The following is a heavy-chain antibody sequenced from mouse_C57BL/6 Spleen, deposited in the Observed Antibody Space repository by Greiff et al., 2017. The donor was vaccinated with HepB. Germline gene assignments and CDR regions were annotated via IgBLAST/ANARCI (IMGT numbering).Heavy chain of an antibody. CDR1: GYTFTDYY. J-gene: IGHJ2*01. CDR2: INPYNGGT. CDR3: ARGLLDY. D-gene: IGHD2-3*01. Sequence: EVQRVESGPVLVKPGASVKMSCKASGYTFTDYYMNWVKQSHGKSLEWIGVINPYNGGTSYNQKFKGKATLTVDKSSSTAYMELNSLTSEDSAVYYCARGLLDYWGQGTTLTVSS. V-gene: IGHV1-19*01.